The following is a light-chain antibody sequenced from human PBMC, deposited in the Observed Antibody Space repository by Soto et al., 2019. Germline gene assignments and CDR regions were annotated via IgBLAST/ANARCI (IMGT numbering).Light chain of an antibody. V-gene: IGLV2-14*01. Sequence: QSALTQPASVSGSPGQSITISCTGTSSDVGDYNYVSWYQQHPGKAPKLTIYDVTYRPSGVSNRFSGSKSGNTASLTISGLQAEDEADYYCSSYTSSGALGVFGGGTQLTVL. J-gene: IGLJ2*01. CDR3: SSYTSSGALGV. CDR1: SSDVGDYNY. CDR2: DVT.